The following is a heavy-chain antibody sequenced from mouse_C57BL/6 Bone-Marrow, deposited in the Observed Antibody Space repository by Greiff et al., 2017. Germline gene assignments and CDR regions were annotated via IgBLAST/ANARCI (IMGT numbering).Heavy chain of an antibody. CDR1: GFSLSTFGMG. CDR3: AHYDYDSWYGDV. J-gene: IGHJ1*03. V-gene: IGHV8-8*01. Sequence: QVQLKESGPGILQPSQTLSLTCSFSGFSLSTFGMGVGWIRQPSGKGLEWLGHLWWDDDKYYNPALKSRLTSSKDTSKNQVFLKIANVDTADTATYYCAHYDYDSWYGDVWGTGTTVTVSS. D-gene: IGHD2-4*01. CDR2: LWWDDDK.